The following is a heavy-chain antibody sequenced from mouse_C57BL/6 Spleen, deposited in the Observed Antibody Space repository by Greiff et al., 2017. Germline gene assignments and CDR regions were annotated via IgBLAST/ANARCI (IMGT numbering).Heavy chain of an antibody. V-gene: IGHV1-50*01. CDR3: ARLNYYGSSYVDY. CDR1: GYTFTSYW. Sequence: QVQLQQPGAELVKPGASVKLSCKASGYTFTSYWMQWVKQRPGQGLEWIGEIDPSDSYTNYNQKFKGKATLTVDTSSSTAYMQFSSLTSEDSAVYYCARLNYYGSSYVDYWGQGTTLTVSS. J-gene: IGHJ2*01. D-gene: IGHD1-1*01. CDR2: IDPSDSYT.